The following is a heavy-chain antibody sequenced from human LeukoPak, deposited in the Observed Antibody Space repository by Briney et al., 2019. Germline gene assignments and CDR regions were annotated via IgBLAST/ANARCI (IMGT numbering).Heavy chain of an antibody. Sequence: ASVKVSCKASGYTFTSYGISWVRQAPGQGLEWMGWISAYNGNTNYAQKLQGRVTMTTDTSTSTAYMELRSLRSDDTAVYYCARDRTTNDYYYGMDVWGQGTTVTVSS. CDR1: GYTFTSYG. CDR2: ISAYNGNT. J-gene: IGHJ6*02. D-gene: IGHD2/OR15-2a*01. V-gene: IGHV1-18*01. CDR3: ARDRTTNDYYYGMDV.